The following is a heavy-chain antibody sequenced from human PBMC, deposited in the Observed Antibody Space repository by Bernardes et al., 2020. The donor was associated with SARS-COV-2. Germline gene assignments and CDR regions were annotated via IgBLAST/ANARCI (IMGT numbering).Heavy chain of an antibody. D-gene: IGHD2-15*01. V-gene: IGHV4-61*01. Sequence: LSLTCSVSRGSVSFGSNYWTWIRQPPGKGLEWIGYIYYPGSINYNPSLKSRVTISVDTSKNQFSLKLTSVTAADTAVYYCVRGTGFCSGGSCGWIDPWGQGTLVSVSS. CDR1: RGSVSFGSNY. J-gene: IGHJ5*02. CDR3: VRGTGFCSGGSCGWIDP. CDR2: IYYPGSI.